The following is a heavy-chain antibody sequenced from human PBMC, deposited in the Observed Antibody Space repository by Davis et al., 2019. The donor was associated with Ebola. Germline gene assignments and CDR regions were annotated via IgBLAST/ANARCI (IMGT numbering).Heavy chain of an antibody. CDR3: ARESYGDYLSDY. CDR2: IIPILGIA. D-gene: IGHD4-17*01. J-gene: IGHJ4*02. V-gene: IGHV1-69*04. CDR1: GGTFSSYT. Sequence: AASVKVSCKASGGTFSSYTISWVRQAPGQGLEWMGRIIPILGIANYAQKFQGRVTITADKSANTVYMELSSLGFEDTAVYYCARESYGDYLSDYWGQGTLVIVSS.